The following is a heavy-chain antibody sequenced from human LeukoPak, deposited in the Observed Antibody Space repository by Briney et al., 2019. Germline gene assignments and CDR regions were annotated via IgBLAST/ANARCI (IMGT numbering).Heavy chain of an antibody. J-gene: IGHJ4*02. V-gene: IGHV3-23*01. CDR1: GFTFSNYA. D-gene: IGHD6-13*01. CDR3: AILYSSSWYVGY. CDR2: ISGSGGST. Sequence: SGGSLRLSCAASGFTFSNYAMSWVRQAPGKGLEWVSGISGSGGSTYYTDSVKGRFTITRDNSKNTLYLQMNSLRADDTAVYYCAILYSSSWYVGYWGQGTLVTVSS.